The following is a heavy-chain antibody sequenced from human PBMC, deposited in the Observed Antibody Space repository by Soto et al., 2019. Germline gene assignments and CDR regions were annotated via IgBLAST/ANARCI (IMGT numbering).Heavy chain of an antibody. D-gene: IGHD3-22*01. CDR2: MNPNSGNT. CDR3: ARASYDSCAYRFDY. Sequence: QVQLVQSGAEVKKPGASVKVSCKASGYTFTSYDINWVRQATGQGLEWMGWMNPNSGNTGYAQKFQGRVTMTRNTSISTMYMELSSLRSEDTAVYYCARASYDSCAYRFDYWGQGTLVTVSS. CDR1: GYTFTSYD. V-gene: IGHV1-8*01. J-gene: IGHJ4*02.